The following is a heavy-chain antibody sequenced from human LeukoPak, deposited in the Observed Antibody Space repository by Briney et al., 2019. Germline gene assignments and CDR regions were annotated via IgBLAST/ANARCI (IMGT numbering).Heavy chain of an antibody. J-gene: IGHJ2*01. Sequence: SETLSLTCIVSGGSVSNSFAHYWSWVRQPPGKGFEWIAEVHHTGRTIYSPSFARRVIIFVDTSKNQFSLKLTSVTAADTAVYYCARGVTMIVVVIHDWYFDLWGRGTLVTVSS. CDR1: GGSVSNSFAHY. D-gene: IGHD3-22*01. V-gene: IGHV4-4*02. CDR2: VHHTGRT. CDR3: ARGVTMIVVVIHDWYFDL.